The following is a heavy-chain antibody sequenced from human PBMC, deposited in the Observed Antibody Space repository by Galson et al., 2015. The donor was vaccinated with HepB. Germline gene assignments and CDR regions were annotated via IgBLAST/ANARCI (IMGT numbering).Heavy chain of an antibody. V-gene: IGHV3-23*01. Sequence: SLRLSCAASGFTFSSCAMSWVRQAPGKGLEWVSGISGSGGSTYYADSVKGRFTISRDNSKNTLYLQMTSLRAEDTAVYYCAKRRDYFDYWGQGTLVTVSS. CDR2: ISGSGGST. CDR3: AKRRDYFDY. J-gene: IGHJ4*02. CDR1: GFTFSSCA.